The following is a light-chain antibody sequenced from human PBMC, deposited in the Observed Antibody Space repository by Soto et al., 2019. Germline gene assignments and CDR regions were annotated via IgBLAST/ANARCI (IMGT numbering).Light chain of an antibody. CDR3: QQRSNWPPLT. CDR1: QSVGNF. CDR2: DAS. J-gene: IGKJ4*01. V-gene: IGKV3-11*01. Sequence: EDVLTQSPAILSLSPGERATLSCRASQSVGNFLTWYQQKPGQAPRLLIYDASTRATGIPARFSGSGSGTDFTLTISSLEPEDFAVYYCQQRSNWPPLTFGGGTKVDIK.